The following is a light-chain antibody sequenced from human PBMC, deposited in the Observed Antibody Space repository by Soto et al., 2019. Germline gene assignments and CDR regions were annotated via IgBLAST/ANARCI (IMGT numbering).Light chain of an antibody. CDR1: QSVGRN. CDR2: GAS. CDR3: QQYNKWPYT. J-gene: IGKJ2*01. V-gene: IGKV3-15*01. Sequence: DIVMTQSPATLSVSPGETAALSCRAGQSVGRNFAWYQQKPGQAPRLLIYGASTRATDIPARFRGSGSGTEFTLTISSLQSEDFAIYYCQQYNKWPYTFGQGTKREIK.